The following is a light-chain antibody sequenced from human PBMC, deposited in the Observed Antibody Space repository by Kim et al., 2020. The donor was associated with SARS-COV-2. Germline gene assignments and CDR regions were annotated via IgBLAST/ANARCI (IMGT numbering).Light chain of an antibody. CDR2: SNN. V-gene: IGLV1-44*01. CDR1: SSNIGSNT. CDR3: AAWDDSLNRWV. Sequence: QSVLTQPPSASGTPGQRVTITCSGSSSNIGSNTVNWYQQLPGTAPKLLIYSNNQRPSGVPDRFSGSKSGTTASLAISGLQSEDEADYYCAAWDDSLNRWVFGGGPKLPVL. J-gene: IGLJ3*02.